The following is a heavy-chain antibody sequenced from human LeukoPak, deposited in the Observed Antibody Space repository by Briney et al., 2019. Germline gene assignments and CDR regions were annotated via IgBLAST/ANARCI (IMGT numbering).Heavy chain of an antibody. Sequence: ASVKVSCKASGYTFTGYYMHWVRQAPGQGLEWMGWMNPNSGNTGYAQKFQGRVTMTRNTSISTAYMELSSLRSEDTAVYYCARVGGFWSGYFMYYYYGMDVWGQGTTVTVSS. V-gene: IGHV1-8*02. CDR3: ARVGGFWSGYFMYYYYGMDV. D-gene: IGHD3-3*01. J-gene: IGHJ6*02. CDR1: GYTFTGYY. CDR2: MNPNSGNT.